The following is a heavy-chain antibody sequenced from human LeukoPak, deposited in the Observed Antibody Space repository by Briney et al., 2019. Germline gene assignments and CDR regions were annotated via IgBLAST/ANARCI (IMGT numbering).Heavy chain of an antibody. CDR3: ARDAASAARLVDY. D-gene: IGHD6-19*01. Sequence: SETLSLTCTVSGGSISSYYWSWIRQPPGKGLEWIGEINHSGSTNYNPSLKSRVTISVDTSKNQFSLKLSSVTAADTAVYYCARDAASAARLVDYWGQGTLVTVSS. CDR2: INHSGST. V-gene: IGHV4-34*01. CDR1: GGSISSYY. J-gene: IGHJ4*02.